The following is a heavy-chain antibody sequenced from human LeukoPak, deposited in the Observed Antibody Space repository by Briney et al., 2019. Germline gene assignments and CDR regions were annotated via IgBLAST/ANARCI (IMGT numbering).Heavy chain of an antibody. V-gene: IGHV1-69*13. CDR2: IIPIFGTA. Sequence: GASVKVSCKASGGTFSSYAISWVRQAPGQGLEWMGGIIPIFGTANYAQKFQGRVTITADESTSTAYMELSSLRSEDTAVYYCARTYCSSTSCYTGWFDPWGQGTLVTVSS. CDR1: GGTFSSYA. J-gene: IGHJ5*02. D-gene: IGHD2-2*02. CDR3: ARTYCSSTSCYTGWFDP.